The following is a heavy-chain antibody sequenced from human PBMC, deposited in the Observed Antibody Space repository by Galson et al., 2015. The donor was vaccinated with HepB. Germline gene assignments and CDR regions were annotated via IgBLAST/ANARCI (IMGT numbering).Heavy chain of an antibody. V-gene: IGHV4-61*02. J-gene: IGHJ6*03. D-gene: IGHD3-16*01. CDR1: GDSINRGNYY. Sequence: TLSLTCTVSGDSINRGNYYWNWIRQTAGKGLEWIGRISTTGNTKYNPSLEGRVIMSGDSSKNQLSLKLSSATAADTGIYYCARDRPNVWGYYSYYYTDVWGEGITVTISS. CDR3: ARDRPNVWGYYSYYYTDV. CDR2: ISTTGNT.